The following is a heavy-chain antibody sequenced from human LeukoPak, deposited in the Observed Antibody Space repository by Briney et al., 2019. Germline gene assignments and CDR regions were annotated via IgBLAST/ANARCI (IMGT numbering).Heavy chain of an antibody. Sequence: SETLSLTCTVSGDSISSGSSYWGWVRQPPGKGLEWIGSIKYSGSTYYNPSLKSRVAISVDTSKNHFTLKLTSVTAADTAVYYCARQWYSSGWYPFGWFDPWGQGTLVTVSS. V-gene: IGHV4-39*01. CDR3: ARQWYSSGWYPFGWFDP. D-gene: IGHD6-19*01. CDR2: IKYSGST. J-gene: IGHJ5*02. CDR1: GDSISSGSSY.